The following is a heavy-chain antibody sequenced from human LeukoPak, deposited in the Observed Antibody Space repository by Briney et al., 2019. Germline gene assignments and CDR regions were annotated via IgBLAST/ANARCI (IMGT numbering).Heavy chain of an antibody. CDR1: GFTFSDYY. J-gene: IGHJ6*03. CDR2: ISSSGSTI. Sequence: GGSLRLSCAASGFTFSDYYMSWIRQAPGKGLEWVSYISSSGSTIYYADSVKGRFTISRDNAKNSLYLQMNSPRAEDTAVYYCARETYGSGSYNPYYYMDVWGKGTTVTISS. D-gene: IGHD3-10*01. CDR3: ARETYGSGSYNPYYYMDV. V-gene: IGHV3-11*01.